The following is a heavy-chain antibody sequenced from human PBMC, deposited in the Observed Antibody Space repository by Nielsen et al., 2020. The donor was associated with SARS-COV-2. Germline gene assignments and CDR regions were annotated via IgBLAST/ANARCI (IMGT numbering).Heavy chain of an antibody. CDR1: GFTFSSTW. CDR3: ARDLNWNDPF. CDR2: IKTDGSEK. V-gene: IGHV3-7*05. D-gene: IGHD1-1*01. Sequence: GGSLRLSCAASGFTFSSTWMTWVRQAPGKGLEWVASIKTDGSEKTYADSVKGRFIISRDNTKNSLNLQMNSLRAEDTALYYCARDLNWNDPFGGQGTLVTASS. J-gene: IGHJ4*02.